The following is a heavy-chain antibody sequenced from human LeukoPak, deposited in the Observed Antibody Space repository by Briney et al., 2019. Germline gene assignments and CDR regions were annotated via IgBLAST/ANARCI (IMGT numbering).Heavy chain of an antibody. CDR2: ISGSGDTT. V-gene: IGHV3-23*01. CDR3: AKRSWQFLDKGYFDY. CDR1: GFTFSSYA. Sequence: GGSLRLSCAASGFTFSSYAMSWVRQAPGKGLEWVSSISGSGDTTYYADSVKGRFTISRDNSKNTLYLQMNSLRVEDTAVYYCAKRSWQFLDKGYFDYWGQGTLVTVSS. D-gene: IGHD1-1*01. J-gene: IGHJ4*02.